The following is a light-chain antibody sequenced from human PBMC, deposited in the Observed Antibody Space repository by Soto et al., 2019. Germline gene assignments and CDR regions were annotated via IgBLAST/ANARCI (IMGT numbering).Light chain of an antibody. Sequence: EIVLTQSPGSLCLSPGDRATLSCRASRTISSGFLAWYQQKVGQAPRLLIYDASNRATGVPDRFSGSGSGTDFSLTISRLEPEDFAVYHCQQYSSSPRTFGQGTRREIK. J-gene: IGKJ5*01. CDR3: QQYSSSPRT. CDR2: DAS. CDR1: RTISSGF. V-gene: IGKV3-20*01.